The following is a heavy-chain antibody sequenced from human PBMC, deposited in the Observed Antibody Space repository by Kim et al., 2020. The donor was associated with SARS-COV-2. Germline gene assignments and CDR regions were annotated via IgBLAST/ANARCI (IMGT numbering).Heavy chain of an antibody. CDR2: GYPDNSDT. CDR3: VMGEGGYNYGY. Sequence: GESLKISCKASGYSFTNYWIGWVRQRPGKGLEWVGIGYPDNSDTRYGPSFRGQVTISADKSITTAYLQWSSLKASDTAIYYCVMGEGGYNYGYWGPGTLV. V-gene: IGHV5-51*01. CDR1: GYSFTNYW. J-gene: IGHJ4*02. D-gene: IGHD5-12*01.